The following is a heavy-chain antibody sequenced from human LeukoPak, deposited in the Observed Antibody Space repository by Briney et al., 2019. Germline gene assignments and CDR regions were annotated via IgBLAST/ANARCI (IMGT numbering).Heavy chain of an antibody. J-gene: IGHJ4*02. CDR3: AKETQQLAFDY. Sequence: GGSLRLSCAASGFTFNRFGMLWVRQAPGKGLEWVALIRYDGQNKYFPDSVKGRFTISRDNSRNTLYLQLNSLRAEDTAVYYCAKETQQLAFDYWGQGTLVTVSS. CDR2: IRYDGQNK. CDR1: GFTFNRFG. V-gene: IGHV3-30*02. D-gene: IGHD6-13*01.